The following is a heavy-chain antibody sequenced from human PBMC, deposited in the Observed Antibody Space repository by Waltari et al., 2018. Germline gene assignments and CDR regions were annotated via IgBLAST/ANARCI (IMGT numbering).Heavy chain of an antibody. J-gene: IGHJ4*02. Sequence: QVQLQESGPGLVKPSQTLSLTCNVSGDSINRADFYWTWIRQPPGKGLEWLGYIYYRGSTYYNPSLKSRLSMSIDTSRNQFSLHLRSVTAADTAVYYCAREDCRGGNCYWPFFDFWGRGTLVTVSS. V-gene: IGHV4-30-4*01. CDR3: AREDCRGGNCYWPFFDF. CDR2: IYYRGST. CDR1: GDSINRADFY. D-gene: IGHD2-15*01.